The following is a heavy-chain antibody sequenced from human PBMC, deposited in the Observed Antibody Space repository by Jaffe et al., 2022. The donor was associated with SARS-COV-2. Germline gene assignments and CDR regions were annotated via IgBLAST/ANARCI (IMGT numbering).Heavy chain of an antibody. V-gene: IGHV1-46*01. Sequence: QVQLVQSGAEVKKPGASVKVSCKASGYTFTSYYMHWVRQAPGQGLEWMGIINPSGGSTSYAQKFQGRVTMTRDTSTSTVYMELSSLRSEDTAVYYCARDLDMVKVVNNVSPGDYYYYYGMDVWGQGTTVTVSS. CDR1: GYTFTSYY. CDR3: ARDLDMVKVVNNVSPGDYYYYYGMDV. J-gene: IGHJ6*02. CDR2: INPSGGST. D-gene: IGHD3-22*01.